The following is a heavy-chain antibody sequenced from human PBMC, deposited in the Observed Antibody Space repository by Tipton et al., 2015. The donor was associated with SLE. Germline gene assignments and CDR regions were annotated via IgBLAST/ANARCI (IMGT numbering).Heavy chain of an antibody. CDR1: GFTFSSYE. Sequence: SLRLSCAASGFTFSSYEMNWVRQAPGKGLEWVSYISSSGSTIYYADSVKGRFTISRDNAKNSLYLQMNSLRAEDTAVYYCARVRRYIVGATMTYYFDYWGQGTLVTVSS. V-gene: IGHV3-48*03. J-gene: IGHJ4*02. CDR3: ARVRRYIVGATMTYYFDY. CDR2: ISSSGSTI. D-gene: IGHD1-26*01.